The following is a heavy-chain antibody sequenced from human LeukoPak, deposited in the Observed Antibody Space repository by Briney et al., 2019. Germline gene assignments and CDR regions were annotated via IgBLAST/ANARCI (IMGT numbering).Heavy chain of an antibody. CDR1: GGSFSGYY. D-gene: IGHD3-16*02. CDR2: INHSGST. V-gene: IGHV4-34*01. J-gene: IGHJ4*02. CDR3: ARGLSFGGVIVVNFDY. Sequence: SETLSLTCAVYGGSFSGYYWSWIRQPPGKGLEWIGEINHSGSTNYNPSLKSRVTISVDTSKNQFSLKLSSVTAADTAVYYCARGLSFGGVIVVNFDYWGQGTLVTVSS.